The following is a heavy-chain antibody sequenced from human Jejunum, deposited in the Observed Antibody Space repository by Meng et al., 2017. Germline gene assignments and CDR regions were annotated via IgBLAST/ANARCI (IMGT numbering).Heavy chain of an antibody. Sequence: GGSLRLSGAASGFIFSRFWMNWVRQAPGKGLEWVANIKEDGSEKYYVDSVKGRFTISRDNAKDLLSLQMSSLRAEDTAVYYCTRGGEISGLYASYSWGQGTLVTVSS. CDR3: TRGGEISGLYASYS. D-gene: IGHD6-19*01. J-gene: IGHJ4*02. V-gene: IGHV3-7*04. CDR1: GFIFSRFW. CDR2: IKEDGSEK.